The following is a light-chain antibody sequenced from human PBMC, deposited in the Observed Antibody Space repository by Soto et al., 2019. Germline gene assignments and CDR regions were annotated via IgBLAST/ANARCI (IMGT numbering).Light chain of an antibody. J-gene: IGLJ1*01. Sequence: QSVLAQPASVSGSPGQSITISFTGTSSDVGGYNYVSWYQQHPGKAPKLMIYEVSTRPSGVSNRFSGSKSGNTASLTISGLQAEDESDYYCSSYTSSSTYVFGTGTK. CDR1: SSDVGGYNY. V-gene: IGLV2-14*01. CDR3: SSYTSSSTYV. CDR2: EVS.